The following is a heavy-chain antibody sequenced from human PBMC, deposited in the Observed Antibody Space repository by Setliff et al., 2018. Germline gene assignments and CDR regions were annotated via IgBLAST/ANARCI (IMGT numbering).Heavy chain of an antibody. J-gene: IGHJ4*02. CDR1: GFSFSTYS. CDR3: AKDRVPDGYWDFDY. D-gene: IGHD4-17*01. Sequence: PGGSLRLSCVGSGFSFSTYSMAWVRQAPGKGLQWVPGIYGGGGNGGRNTFYADSVKGRFTISRDISENTLYLQMNSLRPEDTAVYYCAKDRVPDGYWDFDYWGQGILVTVSS. CDR2: IYGGGGNGGRNT. V-gene: IGHV3-23*03.